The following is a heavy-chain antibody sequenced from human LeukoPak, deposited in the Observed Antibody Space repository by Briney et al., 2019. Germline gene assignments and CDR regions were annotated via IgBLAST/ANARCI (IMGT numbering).Heavy chain of an antibody. CDR3: SKQANWGWGSAFDI. Sequence: GGSLRLSCAASGFTFSSYGMSWVRQAPGKGLEWVSTISGSGGSTYYADSVKGRFTISRDNSKNTLYLQMNSLRAEDTAVYYCSKQANWGWGSAFDIWGQGTMVTVSS. V-gene: IGHV3-23*01. CDR2: ISGSGGST. CDR1: GFTFSSYG. J-gene: IGHJ3*02. D-gene: IGHD7-27*01.